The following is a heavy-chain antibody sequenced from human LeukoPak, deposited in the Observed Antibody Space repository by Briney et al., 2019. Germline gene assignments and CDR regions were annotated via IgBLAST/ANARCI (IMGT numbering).Heavy chain of an antibody. CDR2: INHSGST. J-gene: IGHJ3*02. Sequence: PSETLSLTCAVYGGSFSGYYWSWIRQPPGKGLEWIGEINHSGSTNYNPSLKSRVTISVDTSKNQFSLKLSSVTAADTAVYYCARISTIFGQFDAFDIWGQGTMVTVSS. V-gene: IGHV4-34*01. CDR1: GGSFSGYY. D-gene: IGHD3-3*01. CDR3: ARISTIFGQFDAFDI.